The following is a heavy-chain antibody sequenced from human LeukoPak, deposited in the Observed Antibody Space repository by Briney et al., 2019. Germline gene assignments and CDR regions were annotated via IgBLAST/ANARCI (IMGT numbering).Heavy chain of an antibody. CDR2: IYTSGST. J-gene: IGHJ4*02. CDR1: GGSISSYY. V-gene: IGHV4-4*07. CDR3: ATESSMVRGVIED. D-gene: IGHD3-10*01. Sequence: SETLSLTCTVSGGSISSYYWSWIRQPAGEGLEWIGRIYTSGSTNYNPSLKSRVTMSVDTSKNQFSLKLSSVTAADTAVYYCATESSMVRGVIEDWGQGTLVTVSS.